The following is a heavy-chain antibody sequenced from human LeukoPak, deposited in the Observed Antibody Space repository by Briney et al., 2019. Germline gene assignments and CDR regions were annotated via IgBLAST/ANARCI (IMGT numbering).Heavy chain of an antibody. J-gene: IGHJ6*02. CDR2: FDPEDGET. D-gene: IGHD3-3*01. V-gene: IGHV1-24*01. Sequence: ASVKVSCKVSGYTLTELSMHWVRQAPGKGLEWMGGFDPEDGETIYAQKFQGRVTMTEDTSTDTACMELSSLRSEDTAVYYCATGPRHDFWSGYLYYYYGMDAWGQGTTVTVSS. CDR3: ATGPRHDFWSGYLYYYYGMDA. CDR1: GYTLTELS.